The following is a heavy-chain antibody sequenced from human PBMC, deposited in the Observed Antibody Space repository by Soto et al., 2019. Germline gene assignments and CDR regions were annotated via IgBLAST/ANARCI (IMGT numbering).Heavy chain of an antibody. D-gene: IGHD6-13*01. CDR1: GGSISSYY. CDR2: IYYSGST. CDR3: AREQAAGAYYGMDV. J-gene: IGHJ6*02. Sequence: SETLSLTCTVSGGSISSYYWSWIRQPPGKGLEWIGYIYYSGSTNYNPSLKSRVTISVDTSKNQFSLKLSSVTAADTAVYYCAREQAAGAYYGMDVWGQGTTVTVSS. V-gene: IGHV4-59*01.